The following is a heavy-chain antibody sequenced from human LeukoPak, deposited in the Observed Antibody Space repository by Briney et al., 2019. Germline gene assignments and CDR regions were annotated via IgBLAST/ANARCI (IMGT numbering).Heavy chain of an antibody. CDR3: ARGGYYDSSGYPPRY. Sequence: PGGSLRLSCAASGFTFTNYAMSWVRQAPGKGLEWVSAISGSGGSTYYADSVKGRFTISRDNSKNTLYLQMNSLRAEDTAVYYCARGGYYDSSGYPPRYWGQGTLVTVSS. CDR1: GFTFTNYA. D-gene: IGHD3-22*01. V-gene: IGHV3-23*01. CDR2: ISGSGGST. J-gene: IGHJ4*02.